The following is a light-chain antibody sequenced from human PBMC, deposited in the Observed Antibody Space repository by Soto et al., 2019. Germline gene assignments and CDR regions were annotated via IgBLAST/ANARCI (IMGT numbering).Light chain of an antibody. CDR2: EVS. CDR1: SSDVGGYNY. CDR3: SSYTSSSTPV. J-gene: IGLJ1*01. Sequence: QSALTQPASVSGSPGQSITISCTGTSSDVGGYNYVSWYQQHPGKAPKLMIYEVSNRPSGVSNRFSGSKSGNTASLTISGLQAEDDAHYYCSSYTSSSTPVFGTGTKLTVL. V-gene: IGLV2-14*01.